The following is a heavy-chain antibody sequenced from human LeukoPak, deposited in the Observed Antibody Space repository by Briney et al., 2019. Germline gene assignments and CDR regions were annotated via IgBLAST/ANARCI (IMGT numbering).Heavy chain of an antibody. J-gene: IGHJ4*02. D-gene: IGHD2-2*01. CDR2: INEDGSEK. CDR3: AGATCDTTSCYDYDF. CDR1: GFTLSRYW. V-gene: IGHV3-7*01. Sequence: GGSLRLSCVGSGFTLSRYWMTWVRQAPGQGLEWVANINEDGSEKYYVDSVKGRLFMSRDNAKNSVYLQMSGLRAEDTAVYYCAGATCDTTSCYDYDFWGQGTLVTVSS.